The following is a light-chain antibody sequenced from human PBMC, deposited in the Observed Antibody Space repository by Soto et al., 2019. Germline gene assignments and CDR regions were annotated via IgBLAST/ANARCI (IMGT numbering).Light chain of an antibody. V-gene: IGKV3-20*01. Sequence: EIVLTQSPGTLSLSPGERATLSCRASQSVSSSYLAWYQQKPGQAPRLLIYGASSRATGIPDRFSGSGSGKDFILTITRLEPEDFAVYYRQQYGSSLTFGLGTKVDIX. CDR1: QSVSSSY. J-gene: IGKJ3*01. CDR2: GAS. CDR3: QQYGSSLT.